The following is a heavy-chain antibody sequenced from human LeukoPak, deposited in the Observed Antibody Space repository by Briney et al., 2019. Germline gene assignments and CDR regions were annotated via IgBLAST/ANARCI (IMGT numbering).Heavy chain of an antibody. J-gene: IGHJ4*02. CDR2: IYSGGST. CDR3: ARYRDDYNIWLGSDY. V-gene: IGHV3-53*01. D-gene: IGHD5-24*01. Sequence: GGCLRLSCAASGFSVSSKYMGWVRQAPGRGLEWVSVIYSGGSTFVADSVKGRFTISRDNSKNTVYLQMNSLRAEDTAVYYCARYRDDYNIWLGSDYWGQGTLVTVSS. CDR1: GFSVSSKY.